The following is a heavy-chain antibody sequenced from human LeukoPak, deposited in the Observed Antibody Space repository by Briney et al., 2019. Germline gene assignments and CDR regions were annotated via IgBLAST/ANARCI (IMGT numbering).Heavy chain of an antibody. CDR1: GFTFNTYA. V-gene: IGHV3-23*01. Sequence: GGSLRLSCAASGFTFNTYAMSWVRQAPGKGLEWVSSISGSFTSTYYADSVKGRFTISRDNSENTLYLQMNSLRAEDTAIYYCAKEGTLYYSDRIPYWGQGTLVTVSS. J-gene: IGHJ4*02. CDR3: AKEGTLYYSDRIPY. D-gene: IGHD3-22*01. CDR2: ISGSFTST.